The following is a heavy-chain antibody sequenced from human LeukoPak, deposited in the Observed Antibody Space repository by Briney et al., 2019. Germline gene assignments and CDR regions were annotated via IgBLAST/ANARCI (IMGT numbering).Heavy chain of an antibody. J-gene: IGHJ4*02. Sequence: ASVKVSCKASGYSFTGYYLHWVRQAPGQGLEWMGWIHPNSGDTKYAQKFQGRVTMTRDTSISTAYMELSGLRSDDTAVYYCARGPSSGYSYGWGQGTLVTVSS. V-gene: IGHV1-2*02. CDR3: ARGPSSGYSYG. CDR2: IHPNSGDT. D-gene: IGHD5-18*01. CDR1: GYSFTGYY.